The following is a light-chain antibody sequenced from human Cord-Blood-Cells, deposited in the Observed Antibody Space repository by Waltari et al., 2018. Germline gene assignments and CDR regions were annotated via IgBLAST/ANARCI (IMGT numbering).Light chain of an antibody. CDR1: PSVLYSSNNKNY. CDR2: WAS. CDR3: QQYYSTPYT. Sequence: DIVMTQSPDSLAASLGERANITCKSSPSVLYSSNNKNYLAWYQQKPGQPPKLLIYWASTRESGVPDRFSGSGSGTDFTLTISSLQAEDVAVYYCQQYYSTPYTFGQGTKLEIK. V-gene: IGKV4-1*01. J-gene: IGKJ2*01.